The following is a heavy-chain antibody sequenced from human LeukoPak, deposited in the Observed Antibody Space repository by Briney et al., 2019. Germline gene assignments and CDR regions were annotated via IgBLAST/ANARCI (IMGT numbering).Heavy chain of an antibody. V-gene: IGHV1-69*13. J-gene: IGHJ3*02. CDR3: ARDRLAVAGPPGDAFDI. CDR2: IIPIFGTA. D-gene: IGHD6-19*01. Sequence: ASVKVSCKASGGTFSSYAISWVRQAPGQGLEWMGGIIPIFGTANYAQKFQGRVTITVDESTSTAYMELSSLRSEDTAVYYCARDRLAVAGPPGDAFDIWGQGTMVTVSS. CDR1: GGTFSSYA.